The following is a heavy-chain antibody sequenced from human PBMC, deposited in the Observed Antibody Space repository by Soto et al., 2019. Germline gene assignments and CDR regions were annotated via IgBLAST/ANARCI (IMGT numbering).Heavy chain of an antibody. D-gene: IGHD5-12*01. Sequence: QLQLQESGSGLVKPSQTLSLTCAVSGGSISSGGYSWSWIRQPPGKGLEWIGYIYHSGSTYYNPSLKSRVTLSVDRSKNQFSLKLISVTAADTAVYYCARRRGFPYYYGMDVWGQGTTVTVSS. J-gene: IGHJ6*02. CDR1: GGSISSGGYS. CDR2: IYHSGST. V-gene: IGHV4-30-2*01. CDR3: ARRRGFPYYYGMDV.